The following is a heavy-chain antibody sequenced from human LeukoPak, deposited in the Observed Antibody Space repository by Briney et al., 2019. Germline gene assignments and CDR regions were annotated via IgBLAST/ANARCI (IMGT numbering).Heavy chain of an antibody. CDR1: GGTFSSYA. V-gene: IGHV1-69*04. CDR3: ARVHDYGDSPFDY. J-gene: IGHJ4*02. D-gene: IGHD4-17*01. Sequence: SVKVSCKASGGTFSSYAISWVRQAPGQGLEWMGRIIPILGIAYYAQKFQGRVTITADKSTSTAYMELSRLRSEDTAVYYCARVHDYGDSPFDYWGQGTLVTVSS. CDR2: IIPILGIA.